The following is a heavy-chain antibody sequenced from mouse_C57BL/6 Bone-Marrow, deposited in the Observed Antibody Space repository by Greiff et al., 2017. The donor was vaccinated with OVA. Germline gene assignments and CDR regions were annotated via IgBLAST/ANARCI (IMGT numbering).Heavy chain of an antibody. Sequence: EVKLQESVAELVRPGASVKLSCTASGFNIKNTYMHWVKQRPEQGLEWIGRIDPANGNTKYAPKFQGKATITADTSSNTAYLQLSSLTSEDTAIYYCAKGLYDYHWYFDVWGTGTTVTVSS. D-gene: IGHD2-4*01. V-gene: IGHV14-3*01. CDR3: AKGLYDYHWYFDV. CDR1: GFNIKNTY. CDR2: IDPANGNT. J-gene: IGHJ1*03.